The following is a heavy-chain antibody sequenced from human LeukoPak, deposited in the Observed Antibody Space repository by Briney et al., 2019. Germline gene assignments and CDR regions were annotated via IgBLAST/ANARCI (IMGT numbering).Heavy chain of an antibody. CDR3: ATDHCSSTSCYTSY. D-gene: IGHD2-2*02. Sequence: GASVKVSCKVSGYTLTELSMHWVRQAPGKGLEWMGGFDPEDGETIYAQKFQGRVTMTEDTSTDTAYMELSSLRSEDTAVYYCATDHCSSTSCYTSYWGQGTLVTVSS. J-gene: IGHJ4*02. CDR1: GYTLTELS. V-gene: IGHV1-24*01. CDR2: FDPEDGET.